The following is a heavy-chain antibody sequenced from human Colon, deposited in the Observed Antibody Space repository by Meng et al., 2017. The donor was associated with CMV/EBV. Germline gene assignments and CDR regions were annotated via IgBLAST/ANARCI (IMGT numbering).Heavy chain of an antibody. D-gene: IGHD4/OR15-4a*01. CDR3: ASQSTIDVPISCSGMDV. CDR1: GFTFSSYN. Sequence: GESLKISCAASGFTFSSYNMNWVRQAPGKGLEWVSSISGSSSYIYYADSVKGRFNISRDNTMNSLYLQMNSLRAEDTAVYYWASQSTIDVPISCSGMDVWGQGTTVTVSS. J-gene: IGHJ6*02. CDR2: ISGSSSYI. V-gene: IGHV3-21*01.